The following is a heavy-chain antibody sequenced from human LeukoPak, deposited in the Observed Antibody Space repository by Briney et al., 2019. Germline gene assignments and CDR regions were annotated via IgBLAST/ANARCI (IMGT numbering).Heavy chain of an antibody. CDR1: GGSHSSTNYY. CDR3: ARLLIYCSSTSCHFDY. D-gene: IGHD2-2*01. V-gene: IGHV4-39*01. CDR2: IYYSGIT. Sequence: SETLSLTCTVSGGSHSSTNYYWGWIRQPPGKGLEWLGSIYYSGITYYNPSLKSRVTISVDASNNQFSLKLSSVTAADTAMYYCARLLIYCSSTSCHFDYWGQGTLVTVSS. J-gene: IGHJ4*02.